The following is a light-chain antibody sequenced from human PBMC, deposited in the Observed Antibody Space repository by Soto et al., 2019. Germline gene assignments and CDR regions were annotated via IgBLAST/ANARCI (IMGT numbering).Light chain of an antibody. J-gene: IGLJ3*02. CDR3: SSYTSSSTWV. CDR1: SSDIGGYKY. V-gene: IGLV2-14*01. CDR2: EVS. Sequence: QSVLTQPASVSGSLGQSITISCTGTSSDIGGYKYVSWYQQHPGKAPKLIIFEVSNRPSGVSDRFSGSKSGNTASLTISGLQAEDEADYYCSSYTSSSTWVFGGGTKLTVL.